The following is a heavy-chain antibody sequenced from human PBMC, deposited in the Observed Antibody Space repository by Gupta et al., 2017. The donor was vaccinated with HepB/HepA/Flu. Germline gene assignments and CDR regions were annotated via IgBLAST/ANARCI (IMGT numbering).Heavy chain of an antibody. V-gene: IGHV3-20*04. CDR2: IDWSGYSI. Sequence: EVQLVESGGGVVRPGGSLRLSCAASGFTFDNYGMSWVRQAPGKGLEWVSVIDWSGYSIYYADSVKGRFTISRDNARNSLHLQMNSLRAEDTAFYYCARRDGSGSYFDFGGQGTLVTVSS. CDR1: GFTFDNYG. D-gene: IGHD3-10*01. J-gene: IGHJ4*02. CDR3: ARRDGSGSYFDF.